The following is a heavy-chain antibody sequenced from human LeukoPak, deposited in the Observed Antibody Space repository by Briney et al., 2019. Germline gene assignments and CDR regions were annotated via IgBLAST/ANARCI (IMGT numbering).Heavy chain of an antibody. CDR2: ISGPGGLT. CDR3: AKGASDIVVVPAADAFDI. Sequence: GGSLRLSCAASGFTFSSYTMTWVRQAPGKGLEWVSAISGPGGLTDYADSVKGRFTISRDNSKNTLYLQMNSLRAEDTATYYCAKGASDIVVVPAADAFDIWGQGTIVIVSS. V-gene: IGHV3-23*01. J-gene: IGHJ3*02. CDR1: GFTFSSYT. D-gene: IGHD2-2*01.